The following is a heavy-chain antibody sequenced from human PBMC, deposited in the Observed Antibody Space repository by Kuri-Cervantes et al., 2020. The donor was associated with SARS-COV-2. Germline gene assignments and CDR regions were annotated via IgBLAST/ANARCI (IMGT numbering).Heavy chain of an antibody. CDR1: GFTFSSYS. CDR3: ARAFLRGGSDY. CDR2: TNTDGSST. V-gene: IGHV3-74*01. J-gene: IGHJ4*02. Sequence: GGSLRLSCAASGFTFSSYSMNWVRQAPGKGLVWVSRTNTDGSSTSYADSVKGRFTISRDNAKNTLYLQMNSLRAEDTAVYYCARAFLRGGSDYWGQGTLVTVSS. D-gene: IGHD1-26*01.